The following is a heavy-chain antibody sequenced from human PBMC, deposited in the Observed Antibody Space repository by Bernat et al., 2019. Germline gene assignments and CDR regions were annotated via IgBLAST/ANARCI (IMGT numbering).Heavy chain of an antibody. V-gene: IGHV3-23*04. CDR1: GFTFSSYA. CDR3: AKTGSSVSYYSAGYYGMDV. J-gene: IGHJ6*02. CDR2: ISGSGGST. D-gene: IGHD3-10*01. Sequence: EVQLVESGGGLVQPGGSLRLSCAASGFTFSSYAMSWVRQAPGKGLEWVSAISGSGGSTYYADSVKGRFTISRDNSKNTLYLQMNSLRAEDTAVYYCAKTGSSVSYYSAGYYGMDVWGQGTTVTVSS.